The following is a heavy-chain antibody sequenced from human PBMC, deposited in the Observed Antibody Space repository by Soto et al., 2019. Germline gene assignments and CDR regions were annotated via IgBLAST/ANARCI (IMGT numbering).Heavy chain of an antibody. CDR3: AKDSYYDILTGYVDY. Sequence: GGSLRLSCAASGFTFDDYAMHWVRQAPGKGLEWVSGISWNSGSIGYADSVKGRFTISRDNAKNSLYLQMNSLRAEDTALYYCAKDSYYDILTGYVDYWGQGTLVTVSS. CDR1: GFTFDDYA. J-gene: IGHJ4*02. D-gene: IGHD3-9*01. CDR2: ISWNSGSI. V-gene: IGHV3-9*01.